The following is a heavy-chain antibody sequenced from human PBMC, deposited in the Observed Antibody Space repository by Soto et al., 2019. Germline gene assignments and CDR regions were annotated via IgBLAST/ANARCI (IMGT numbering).Heavy chain of an antibody. CDR2: IYHSGST. J-gene: IGHJ6*02. CDR1: GYSISSGYY. D-gene: IGHD2-2*01. V-gene: IGHV4-38-2*02. CDR3: ARDSLGYCSSTSCYGMDV. Sequence: ETLSLTCTVSGYSISSGYYWGWIRQPPGKGLEWIGSIYHSGSTYYNPSLKSRVTISVDTSKNQFSLKLSSVTAADTAVYYCARDSLGYCSSTSCYGMDVWGQGTKVTVYS.